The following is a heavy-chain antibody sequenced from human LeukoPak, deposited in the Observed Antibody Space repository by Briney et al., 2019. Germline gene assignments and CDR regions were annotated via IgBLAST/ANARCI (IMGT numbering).Heavy chain of an antibody. Sequence: ASVKVSCKVSGYTLSDLSMHWVRQVPGKGLELMGGSDLEDGETIYAQRFEGRVTMTEDTSTDTAYMELSSLIFEDTAVYYCATGTPSDMRGLDVWGQGTTVTVSS. CDR1: GYTLSDLS. D-gene: IGHD2-2*01. CDR2: SDLEDGET. J-gene: IGHJ6*02. V-gene: IGHV1-24*01. CDR3: ATGTPSDMRGLDV.